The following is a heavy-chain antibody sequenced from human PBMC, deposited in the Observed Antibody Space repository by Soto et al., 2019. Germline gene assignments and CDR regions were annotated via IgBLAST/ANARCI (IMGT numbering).Heavy chain of an antibody. Sequence: WGSLRLSCSASGFTFSSYWMSWCRQAPGKGLEWVANIKQDGSEKYYVDSVKGRFTISRDNAKNSLYLQMNSLRAEDTAVYYCARGPRRDGYKSLWYFDLWGRGTLVTVSS. CDR1: GFTFSSYW. CDR2: IKQDGSEK. D-gene: IGHD5-12*01. V-gene: IGHV3-7*03. CDR3: ARGPRRDGYKSLWYFDL. J-gene: IGHJ2*01.